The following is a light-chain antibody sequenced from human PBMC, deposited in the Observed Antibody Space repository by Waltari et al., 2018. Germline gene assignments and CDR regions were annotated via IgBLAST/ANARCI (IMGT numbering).Light chain of an antibody. CDR1: LLAKNY. CDR3: YSATGNSVL. CDR2: KDT. J-gene: IGLJ2*01. V-gene: IGLV3-27*01. Sequence: SYDLTQPSSVSVSPGQTARITCSGDLLAKNYTRWFQQQPGQAPVLVIYKDTGRPSGIPERFSGSSSGTTVTLTINGAQAEDEADYYCYSATGNSVLFGGGTKLTVL.